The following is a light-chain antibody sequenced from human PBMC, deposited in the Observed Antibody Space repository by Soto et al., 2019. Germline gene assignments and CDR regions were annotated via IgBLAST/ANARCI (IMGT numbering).Light chain of an antibody. CDR1: QSISSY. J-gene: IGKJ3*01. V-gene: IGKV1-39*01. CDR2: AAS. Sequence: DIQMTQSPSSLSASVGDRVTITCRASQSISSYLNWYQQKPGKAPKLLIYAASSLQSGVPSRFSGSGSGTDFTPTIRSLQPEDFATYYCQQSYSTPFVTFGPGTKVDIK. CDR3: QQSYSTPFVT.